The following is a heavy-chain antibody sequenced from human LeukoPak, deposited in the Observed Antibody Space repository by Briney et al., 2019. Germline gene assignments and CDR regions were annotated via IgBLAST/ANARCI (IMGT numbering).Heavy chain of an antibody. J-gene: IGHJ4*02. Sequence: SETLSLTCAVHGGSLSGYYWSWIRQPPGKGLEWIGEINHSGSTNYNPSLKSRVTISVDTSKNQFSLKLSSVTAADTAVYYCARRGGHGGSFDYWGQGTLVTVSS. CDR1: GGSLSGYY. D-gene: IGHD4-23*01. CDR2: INHSGST. CDR3: ARRGGHGGSFDY. V-gene: IGHV4-34*01.